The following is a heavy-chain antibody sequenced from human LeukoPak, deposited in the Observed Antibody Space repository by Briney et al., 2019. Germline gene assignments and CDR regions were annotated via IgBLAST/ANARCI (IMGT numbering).Heavy chain of an antibody. CDR3: ARDLGYSSGPNY. CDR1: GFTFNRRG. Sequence: AGGSLRLSCAASGFTFNRRGMHWVRQAPGKGLEWVSYISGGSSFTYYVDSVKGRFTISRDNAKNSLYLQMNSLRAEDTAVYYCARDLGYSSGPNYWGQGTRVTVSS. J-gene: IGHJ4*02. V-gene: IGHV3-21*01. CDR2: ISGGSSFT. D-gene: IGHD6-19*01.